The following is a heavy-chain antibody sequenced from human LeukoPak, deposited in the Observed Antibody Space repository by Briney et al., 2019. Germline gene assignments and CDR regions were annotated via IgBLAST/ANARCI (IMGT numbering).Heavy chain of an antibody. CDR2: ISNSGGTT. CDR3: ARGGITMVRNDY. Sequence: PGESLRLSCAASGFTFSSYAMSWVRQAPGKGLEWVSVISNSGGTTYYADSVKGRFTISRDNSKNTLYLQMNSLRAEDTAVYYCARGGITMVRNDYWGQGTLVTVSS. V-gene: IGHV3-23*01. CDR1: GFTFSSYA. J-gene: IGHJ4*02. D-gene: IGHD3-10*01.